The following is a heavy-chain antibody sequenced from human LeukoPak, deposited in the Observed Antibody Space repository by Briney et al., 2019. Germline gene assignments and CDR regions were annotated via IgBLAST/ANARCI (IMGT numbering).Heavy chain of an antibody. CDR1: GFTFSSYW. CDR3: ARDRASTLYYYFGMDV. Sequence: GSLRLSCAASGFTFSSYWMSWVRQAPGKGLEWVANIKQDGSEKYYVDSVKGRFTISRDNAKNSLYLQMNSLRAEDTAMYYCARDRASTLYYYFGMDVWGQGTTVTVSS. V-gene: IGHV3-7*01. J-gene: IGHJ6*02. CDR2: IKQDGSEK.